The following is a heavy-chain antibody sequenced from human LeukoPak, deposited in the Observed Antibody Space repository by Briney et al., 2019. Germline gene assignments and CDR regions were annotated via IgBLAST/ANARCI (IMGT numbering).Heavy chain of an antibody. CDR1: GFTFSSYS. V-gene: IGHV3-48*01. CDR2: ISSSSSTI. CDR3: ARDRAVLRYFDWLPTPYYYYMDV. J-gene: IGHJ6*03. Sequence: PGGSLRLSCAASGFTFSSYSMNWVRQAPGKGLEWVSYISSSSSTIYYADSVKGRFTISRDNAKNSLYLQMNSLRAEDTAVYYCARDRAVLRYFDWLPTPYYYYMDVWGKGTTVTISS. D-gene: IGHD3-9*01.